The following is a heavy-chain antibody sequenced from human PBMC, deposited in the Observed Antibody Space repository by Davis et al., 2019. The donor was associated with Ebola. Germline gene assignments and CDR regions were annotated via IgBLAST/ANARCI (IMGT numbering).Heavy chain of an antibody. J-gene: IGHJ6*02. Sequence: SETLSLTCTVSGGSISSGDYYWSWIRQPPGKGLEWIGYIYYSGSTYYNPSLKSRVTISVDTSKNQFSLKLSSVTAADTAVYYCARAPVGYCTGGVCYYYYGMDVWGQGTTVTVSS. CDR1: GGSISSGDYY. V-gene: IGHV4-30-4*01. CDR2: IYYSGST. D-gene: IGHD2-8*02. CDR3: ARAPVGYCTGGVCYYYYGMDV.